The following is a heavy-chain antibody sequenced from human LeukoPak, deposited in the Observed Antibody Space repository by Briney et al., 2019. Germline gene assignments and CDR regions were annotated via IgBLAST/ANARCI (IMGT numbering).Heavy chain of an antibody. V-gene: IGHV4-61*02. CDR3: AREYGSGSYYNVGIYYYYYYMDV. J-gene: IGHJ6*03. CDR2: VYTSGST. D-gene: IGHD3-10*01. CDR1: GGSISSGSYY. Sequence: SETLSLTCTVSGGSISSGSYYWSWIRQPAGKGLEWIGRVYTSGSTNYNPSLKSRVTMSVDTSKNEFSLKLTSVTAADTAVYYCAREYGSGSYYNVGIYYYYYYMDVWGKGTTVTISS.